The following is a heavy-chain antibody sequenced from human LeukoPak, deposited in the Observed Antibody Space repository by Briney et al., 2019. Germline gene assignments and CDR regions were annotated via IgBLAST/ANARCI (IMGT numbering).Heavy chain of an antibody. Sequence: SEALSLTCAVYGGSFSDYWWTWIRQSPGKGLEWIGEVNHSGRTNYNPSLKSRVTISVDTSKNQFSLKLSSVTAADTAVYYCARHSYDSSGPVVYWGQGTLVTVSS. V-gene: IGHV4-34*01. CDR1: GGSFSDYW. J-gene: IGHJ4*02. D-gene: IGHD3-22*01. CDR2: VNHSGRT. CDR3: ARHSYDSSGPVVY.